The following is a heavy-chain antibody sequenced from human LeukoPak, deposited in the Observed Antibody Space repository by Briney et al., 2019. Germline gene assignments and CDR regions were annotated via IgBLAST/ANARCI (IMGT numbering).Heavy chain of an antibody. CDR1: GFTFSSTW. D-gene: IGHD6-13*01. J-gene: IGHJ4*02. Sequence: GGSLRLSCAASGFTFSSTWMSWVRQAPGKGLEWVGRIKSKTDGGTTDYAAPVKGRFTTSRDDSKNTLYLQMNSLKTEDTAVYYCTTGLRAADTNWGRGTLVTVSS. V-gene: IGHV3-15*01. CDR3: TTGLRAADTN. CDR2: IKSKTDGGTT.